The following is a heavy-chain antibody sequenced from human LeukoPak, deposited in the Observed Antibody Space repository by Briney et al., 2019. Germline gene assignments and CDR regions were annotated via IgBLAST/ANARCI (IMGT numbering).Heavy chain of an antibody. CDR1: GGSISSYY. V-gene: IGHV4-59*01. CDR2: IYYSGST. J-gene: IGHJ4*02. Sequence: SETLSLTCTVSGGSISSYYWSWIRQPPGKGLEWIGYIYYSGSTNYNPSLKSRVTISVDTSKNQFSLKLSSVTAEDTAVYYCTRGDYYDQKGAPDYWGQGTLVTVSS. CDR3: TRGDYYDQKGAPDY. D-gene: IGHD3-22*01.